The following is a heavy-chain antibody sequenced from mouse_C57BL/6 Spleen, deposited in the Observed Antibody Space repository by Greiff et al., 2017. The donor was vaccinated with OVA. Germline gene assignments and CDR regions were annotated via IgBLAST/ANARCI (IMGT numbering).Heavy chain of an antibody. Sequence: VQLVESGAELARPGASVKLSCKASGYTFTSYGISWVKQRTGQGLEWIGEIYPRSGNTYYNEKFKGKATLTADKSSSTAYMELRSLTSEDSAVYFCARDGATMVTTRFAYWGQGTLVTVSA. D-gene: IGHD2-2*01. V-gene: IGHV1-81*01. CDR1: GYTFTSYG. CDR3: ARDGATMVTTRFAY. J-gene: IGHJ3*01. CDR2: IYPRSGNT.